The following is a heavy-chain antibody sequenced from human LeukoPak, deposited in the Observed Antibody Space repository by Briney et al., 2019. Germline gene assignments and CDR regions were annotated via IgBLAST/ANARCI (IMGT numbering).Heavy chain of an antibody. V-gene: IGHV3-48*01. Sequence: GGTLRLSCAASGFTFSSYGMNWVRQAPGKGLEWVSYISSSSSTIYYADSVKGRFTISRDNAKNSLYLQMNSLRAEDTAVYYCAKWGSGSYYTDPAPFDYWGQGTLVTVTS. CDR1: GFTFSSYG. CDR2: ISSSSSTI. J-gene: IGHJ4*02. D-gene: IGHD3-10*01. CDR3: AKWGSGSYYTDPAPFDY.